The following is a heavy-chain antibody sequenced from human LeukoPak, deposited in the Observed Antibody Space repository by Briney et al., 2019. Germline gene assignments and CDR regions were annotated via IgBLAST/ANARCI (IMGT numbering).Heavy chain of an antibody. Sequence: TSETLSLTCAVYGGSFSGYYWSWIRQPPGKGLEWIGEINHSGSTNYNPSLKSRVTISVDTSKNQFSLKLSSVTAADTAVYYCARHLKDHYYGSGSLGWFDPWGQGTLVTVSS. CDR3: ARHLKDHYYGSGSLGWFDP. CDR1: GGSFSGYY. CDR2: INHSGST. J-gene: IGHJ5*02. V-gene: IGHV4-34*01. D-gene: IGHD3-10*01.